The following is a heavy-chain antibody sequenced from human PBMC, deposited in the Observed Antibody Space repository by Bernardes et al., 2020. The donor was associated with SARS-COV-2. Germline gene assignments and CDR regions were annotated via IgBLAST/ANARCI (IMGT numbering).Heavy chain of an antibody. J-gene: IGHJ4*02. V-gene: IGHV3-30*18. CDR3: AKDSQVSLYYYDSSSQIDY. CDR1: GFTFSSYG. Sequence: GGSLRLSCAASGFTFSSYGMHWVRQAPGKGLEWVAVISYDGSNKYYADSVKGRFTISRDNSKNTLYLQMNSLRAEDTAVYYCAKDSQVSLYYYDSSSQIDYWRQGTLVTVTS. CDR2: ISYDGSNK. D-gene: IGHD3-22*01.